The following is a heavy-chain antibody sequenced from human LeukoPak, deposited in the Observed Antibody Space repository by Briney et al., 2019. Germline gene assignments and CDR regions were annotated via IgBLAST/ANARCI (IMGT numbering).Heavy chain of an antibody. D-gene: IGHD5-12*01. Sequence: PSETLSLTCSVSGASIRSYFWSWIRQSPGKGLEWIGYVYDNDISNFNPSLESRVTILVDRSKSQFSLKLRSVIAADTAVYYWARGLVLATDDAFDIWGPGTMVTVSS. J-gene: IGHJ3*02. CDR2: VYDNDIS. CDR3: ARGLVLATDDAFDI. V-gene: IGHV4-59*01. CDR1: GASIRSYF.